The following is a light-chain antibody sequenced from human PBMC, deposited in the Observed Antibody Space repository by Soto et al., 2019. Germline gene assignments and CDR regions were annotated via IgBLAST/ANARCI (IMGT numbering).Light chain of an antibody. J-gene: IGLJ1*01. CDR1: SSNIGAGYD. CDR3: QSYDSSLSVLYV. CDR2: GNS. Sequence: QSVLTQPPSVSCAPGQRVTISCTGSSSNIGAGYDVHWYQQLPGTAPKLLIYGNSNRPSGVPDRFSGSKSGTSASLAITGLQAEDEADYYCQSYDSSLSVLYVFGTGTKVTVL. V-gene: IGLV1-40*01.